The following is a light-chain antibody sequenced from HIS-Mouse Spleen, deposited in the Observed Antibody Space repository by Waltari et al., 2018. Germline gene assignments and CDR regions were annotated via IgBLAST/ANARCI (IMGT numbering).Light chain of an antibody. CDR1: QSVSSY. CDR2: DAS. J-gene: IGKJ4*01. Sequence: EIVLTQSPATLSLSPGERATLSCRASQSVSSYLAWYQQKTGQAPRLLIYDASNRATGIPARFSGSGSGTDFTLTISSLEPEDFAVYYCQQRSNCVTFGGGTKVEIK. V-gene: IGKV3-11*01. CDR3: QQRSNCVT.